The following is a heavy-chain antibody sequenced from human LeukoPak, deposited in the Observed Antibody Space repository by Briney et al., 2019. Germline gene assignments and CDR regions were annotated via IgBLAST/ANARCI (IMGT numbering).Heavy chain of an antibody. Sequence: SETLSLTCTVSGGSISSGGYYWSWIRQHPGKGLEWIGYIYYSGSTYYNSSLKSRVTISVDTSKNQFSLKLSSVTAADTAVYYCARDSGNNWFDPWGQGTLATVSS. CDR1: GGSISSGGYY. CDR3: ARDSGNNWFDP. D-gene: IGHD1-26*01. J-gene: IGHJ5*02. V-gene: IGHV4-31*03. CDR2: IYYSGST.